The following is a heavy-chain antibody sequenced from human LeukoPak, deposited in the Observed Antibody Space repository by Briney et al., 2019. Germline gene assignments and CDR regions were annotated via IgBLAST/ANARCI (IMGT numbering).Heavy chain of an antibody. Sequence: HPGGSLRLSCAASGFTFSSYAMRWVRQAPGKGLEWVAVISYDGSNKYYADSVKGRFTISRDNSKNTLYLQMNSLRAEDTAVYYCARDRLITMVRGVTYYFDYWGQGTLVTVSS. CDR1: GFTFSSYA. CDR2: ISYDGSNK. J-gene: IGHJ4*02. D-gene: IGHD3-10*01. V-gene: IGHV3-30-3*01. CDR3: ARDRLITMVRGVTYYFDY.